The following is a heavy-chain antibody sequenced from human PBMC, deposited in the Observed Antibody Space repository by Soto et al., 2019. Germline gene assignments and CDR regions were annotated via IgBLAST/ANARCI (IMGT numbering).Heavy chain of an antibody. CDR2: INPNSGGT. Sequence: QVQLVQSGAEVKKPGASVKVSCKASGYTFTGYYMHWVRQAPGQGLEGMGWINPNSGGTNYAQKFQGWVPMTRDTSISTAYMELSRLRSGDTAVYYCARDRGSGWAIDYWGQGTLVTVSS. D-gene: IGHD6-19*01. CDR3: ARDRGSGWAIDY. J-gene: IGHJ4*02. V-gene: IGHV1-2*04. CDR1: GYTFTGYY.